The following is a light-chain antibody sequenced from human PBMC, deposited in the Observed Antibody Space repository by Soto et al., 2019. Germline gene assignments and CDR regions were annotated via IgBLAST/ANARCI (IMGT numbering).Light chain of an antibody. CDR3: QQSDSAPLT. J-gene: IGKJ4*01. V-gene: IGKV1-27*01. Sequence: DIQMTQSPSSLSASVGDRVTITYRASQGINFYLAWYQQKPGKAPKLLIHSASTLQSGVPSRFAGSRSGTDFTLTINSLQPEDVATYFCQQSDSAPLTFGGGTKVEIK. CDR1: QGINFY. CDR2: SAS.